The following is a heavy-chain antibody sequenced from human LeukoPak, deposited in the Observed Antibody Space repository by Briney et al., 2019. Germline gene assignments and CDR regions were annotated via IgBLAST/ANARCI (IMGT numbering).Heavy chain of an antibody. CDR2: IYYSGST. J-gene: IGHJ3*02. D-gene: IGHD3-22*01. Sequence: SETLSLTCTVSGGSISSYYWSWIRQPPGKGLEWIGYIYYSGSTNYNPSLKSRVTISVDTSKNQFSLKLSSVTAADTAVYYCARDMGYYDSSGYYWAAFDIWGQGTMVTVSS. CDR1: GGSISSYY. V-gene: IGHV4-59*01. CDR3: ARDMGYYDSSGYYWAAFDI.